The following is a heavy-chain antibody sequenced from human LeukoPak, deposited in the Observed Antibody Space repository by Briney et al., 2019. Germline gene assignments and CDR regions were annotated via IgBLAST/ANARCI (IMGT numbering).Heavy chain of an antibody. D-gene: IGHD6-13*01. CDR3: VLAAAGTGYYYYMDV. CDR1: GFTLSSYA. Sequence: GGSLRLSCAASGFTLSSYAMSWVRQGPGKGLEWVSAISVSGNTYHADSVKGRFTISRDNSKNTLYLQMNSLRAEDTAVYYCVLAAAGTGYYYYMDVWGKGTTVTISS. J-gene: IGHJ6*03. V-gene: IGHV3-23*01. CDR2: ISVSGNT.